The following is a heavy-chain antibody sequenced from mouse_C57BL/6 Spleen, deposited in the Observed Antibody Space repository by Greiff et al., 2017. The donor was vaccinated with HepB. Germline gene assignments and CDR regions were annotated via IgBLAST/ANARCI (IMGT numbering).Heavy chain of an antibody. D-gene: IGHD1-1*01. Sequence: EVLLVEPVAELVRPGASVKLSCTASGFNFTNSYMHWVKQRPGQGLEWIGMIDPANGSTKYDEKFQGKATMTADTSSNTAYLQLSSLTSEDTAIYYCARAVVALGPFDYWGTGTTVTVSS. CDR2: IDPANGST. CDR1: GFNFTNSY. V-gene: IGHV14-3*01. J-gene: IGHJ1*03. CDR3: ARAVVALGPFDY.